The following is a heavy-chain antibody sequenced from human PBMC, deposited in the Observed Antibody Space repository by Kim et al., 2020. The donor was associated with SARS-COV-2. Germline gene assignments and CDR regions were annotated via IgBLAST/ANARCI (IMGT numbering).Heavy chain of an antibody. CDR1: GYTLTELS. CDR3: ATNHRRGPGYYYYGMDV. J-gene: IGHJ6*02. D-gene: IGHD3-10*01. V-gene: IGHV1-24*01. CDR2: FDPEDGET. Sequence: ASVKVSCKVSGYTLTELSMHWVRQAPGKGLEWMGGFDPEDGETIYAQKFQGRVTMTEDTSTDTAYMELSSLRSEDTAVYYCATNHRRGPGYYYYGMDVWGQGTTVTVSS.